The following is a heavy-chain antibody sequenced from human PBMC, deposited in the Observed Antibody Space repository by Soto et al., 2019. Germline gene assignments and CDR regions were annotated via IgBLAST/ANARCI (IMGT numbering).Heavy chain of an antibody. D-gene: IGHD1-26*01. Sequence: GGSLRLFCAASGFTFSSYAMSWVRQAPGKGLEWVSAISGGGGSTYYADSVKGRVTISRDNSKNTLYVQMNSLRAEDTAVYYCAKVSLGATTITDYYYYGLDVWGQGTTVTVSS. J-gene: IGHJ6*02. V-gene: IGHV3-23*01. CDR1: GFTFSSYA. CDR2: ISGGGGST. CDR3: AKVSLGATTITDYYYYGLDV.